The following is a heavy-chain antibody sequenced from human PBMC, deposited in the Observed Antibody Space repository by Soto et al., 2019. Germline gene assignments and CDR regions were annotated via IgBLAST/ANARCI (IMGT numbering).Heavy chain of an antibody. CDR2: INWNGGST. J-gene: IGHJ4*02. CDR3: AKSQSPMVRGVIEAFDF. D-gene: IGHD3-10*01. Sequence: EVQLVESGGGVVRPGGSLRLCCVASGFTFDDYAMSWVRQVPGKGLEWVSGINWNGGSTHYADSVKGRCTISRGNAKNSLYLQMNSLRDEDTAFYYCAKSQSPMVRGVIEAFDFWGQGTLVTVSS. V-gene: IGHV3-20*04. CDR1: GFTFDDYA.